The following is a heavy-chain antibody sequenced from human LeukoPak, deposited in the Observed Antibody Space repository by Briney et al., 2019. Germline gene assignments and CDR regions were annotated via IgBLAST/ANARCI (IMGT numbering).Heavy chain of an antibody. J-gene: IGHJ4*02. V-gene: IGHV3-23*01. CDR2: VDYSADST. D-gene: IGHD1-14*01. Sequence: PGGSLRLSCTVSGFTLSSYEMSWIRQAPGKGLEWVSSVDYSADSTHYADSVMGRFTISRDNSKNTLYLQMNSLRAEDTALYYCAKPAKTDYADYWGQGTLVTVSS. CDR3: AKPAKTDYADY. CDR1: GFTLSSYE.